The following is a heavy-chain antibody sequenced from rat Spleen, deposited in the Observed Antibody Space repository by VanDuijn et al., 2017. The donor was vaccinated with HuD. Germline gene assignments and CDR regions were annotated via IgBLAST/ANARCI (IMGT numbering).Heavy chain of an antibody. V-gene: IGHV5S13*01. CDR2: ISTGGPST. Sequence: EVELVESGGGLVQPGRSLKVSCAASGFTFSNYGMAWVRQAPTEGLEWVASISTGGPSTSYRDSVKGRFTISRDNAKNTLYLQMDSLRSEDTATYYCTTVNPYYYDSTYHYRDWFAYWGQGTLVTVSS. CDR1: GFTFSNYG. CDR3: TTVNPYYYDSTYHYRDWFAY. D-gene: IGHD1-12*02. J-gene: IGHJ3*01.